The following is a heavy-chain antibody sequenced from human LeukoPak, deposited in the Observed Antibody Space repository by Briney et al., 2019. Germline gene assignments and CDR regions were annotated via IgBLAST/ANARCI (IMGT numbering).Heavy chain of an antibody. CDR2: VYYSGAT. V-gene: IGHV4-59*01. J-gene: IGHJ3*02. CDR1: GGSIRSDY. CDR3: ARGPLGDYKGDAFDI. D-gene: IGHD4-17*01. Sequence: KPSETLSLTCTASGGSIRSDYWSWMRQPPGMGLEWIGYVYYSGATNYNPSLKSRVSISVDTSKNQFSLKLSSVTAADTATYYCARGPLGDYKGDAFDIWGLGTVVTVSS.